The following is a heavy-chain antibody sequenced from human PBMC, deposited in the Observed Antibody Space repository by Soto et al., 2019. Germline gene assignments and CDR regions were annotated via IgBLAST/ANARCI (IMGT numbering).Heavy chain of an antibody. CDR1: GYTFTSYG. CDR2: INAYNGNT. CDR3: ARDPVAGTYFDY. J-gene: IGHJ4*02. V-gene: IGHV1-18*01. D-gene: IGHD6-19*01. Sequence: QVQLVQSGAEVKKPGASVKVSCKASGYTFTSYGISWVRQAPGQGLEWMGWINAYNGNTNYAQKLQGRFTMTTDTSTSTAYMALRSLRSAATAVFSCARDPVAGTYFDYWGQGILVTVSS.